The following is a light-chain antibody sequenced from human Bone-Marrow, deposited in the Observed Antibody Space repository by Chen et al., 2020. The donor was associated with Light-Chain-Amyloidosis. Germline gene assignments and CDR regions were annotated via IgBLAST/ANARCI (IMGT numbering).Light chain of an antibody. CDR2: DAS. CDR1: QSASSY. CDR3: QQRSNWRVT. V-gene: IGKV3-11*01. J-gene: IGKJ4*01. Sequence: EIVLTQSPATLSLSPVERATLSCRASQSASSYLAWFQQKPGQAPRLLIYDASNSATGIPGRFSGSGSGTDFTLTISSLEPEDFAVYYCQQRSNWRVTFGGGTKVEIK.